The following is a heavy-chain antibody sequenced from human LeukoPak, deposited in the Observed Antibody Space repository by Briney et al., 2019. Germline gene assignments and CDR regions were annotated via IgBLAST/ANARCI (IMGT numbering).Heavy chain of an antibody. CDR2: VHSSGST. V-gene: IGHV4-59*01. CDR3: ARLAPGNYDILTGDPKVVFDY. J-gene: IGHJ4*02. Sequence: SETLSLTCTVSGGSISSFFWSWIRQPPGKGLEWIGYVHSSGSTKYNPSLKSRLIISVDMSKNLFSLKLRSVSVADTAVYYCARLAPGNYDILTGDPKVVFDYWGQGALVTVSS. D-gene: IGHD3-9*01. CDR1: GGSISSFF.